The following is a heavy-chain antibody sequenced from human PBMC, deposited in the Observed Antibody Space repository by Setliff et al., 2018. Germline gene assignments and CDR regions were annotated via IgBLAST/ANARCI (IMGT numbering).Heavy chain of an antibody. V-gene: IGHV4-4*02. CDR3: ARVAYYYDSSGYLSGAFDI. Sequence: SETLSLTCVVSGGSISSSNWWSWVRQPPGKGLEWIGEIYHSGSPNYNPSLKSRVTISVDKSKNQFSLKLSSVTAADTAVYYCARVAYYYDSSGYLSGAFDIWGQGTMVTVSS. CDR1: GGSISSSNW. D-gene: IGHD3-22*01. CDR2: IYHSGSP. J-gene: IGHJ3*02.